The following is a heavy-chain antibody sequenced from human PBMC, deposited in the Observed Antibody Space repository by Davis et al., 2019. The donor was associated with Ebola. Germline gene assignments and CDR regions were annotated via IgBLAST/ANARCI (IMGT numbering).Heavy chain of an antibody. CDR3: ASFLTYSSGTDY. CDR2: MNPNSGNT. Sequence: AASVKVSCKASGYTFTSYGISWVRQATGQGLEWMGWMNPNSGNTGYAQKFQGRVTMTRENSMSTAYMELSSLRSDDTAVYYCASFLTYSSGTDYWGQGTLVTVSS. CDR1: GYTFTSYG. D-gene: IGHD6-19*01. V-gene: IGHV1-8*02. J-gene: IGHJ4*02.